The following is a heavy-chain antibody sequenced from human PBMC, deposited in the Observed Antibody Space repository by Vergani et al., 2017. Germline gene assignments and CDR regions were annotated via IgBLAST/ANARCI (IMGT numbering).Heavy chain of an antibody. CDR3: ARHHHSGWCRP. D-gene: IGHD6-19*01. J-gene: IGHJ4*02. Sequence: QVQLQQWGAGLLKPSETLSLSCTVSGASISSSSYLWGWIRQPPGKGLEWIGGPSSSGTTSHNPSLKSRLTVSVDTSKNQFSLKLSSVTAADTAVYYCARHHHSGWCRPWGQGTLVTVSS. CDR1: GASISSSSYL. CDR2: PSSSGTT. V-gene: IGHV4-39*01.